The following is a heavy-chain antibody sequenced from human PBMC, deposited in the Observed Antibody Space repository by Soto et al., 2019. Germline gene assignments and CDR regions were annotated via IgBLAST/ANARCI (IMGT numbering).Heavy chain of an antibody. CDR3: ARFIPYYYESSGYYYNRYYFDY. CDR2: IKQDGSEK. J-gene: IGHJ4*02. CDR1: GFTFSSYW. V-gene: IGHV3-7*01. D-gene: IGHD3-22*01. Sequence: EVQLVESGGGLVQPGGSLRLSCAASGFTFSSYWMSWVRQAPGKGLEWVANIKQDGSEKYYVDSVKGRFTISGDNAKNSLYLQMNSMRAEDTAVYYCARFIPYYYESSGYYYNRYYFDYCGQGTLVTVSS.